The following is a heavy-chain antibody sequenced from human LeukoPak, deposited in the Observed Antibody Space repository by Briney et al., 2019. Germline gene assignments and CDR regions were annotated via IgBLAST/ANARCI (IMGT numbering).Heavy chain of an antibody. V-gene: IGHV3-7*03. Sequence: PGGSLRLSCAASGFALSSHWMTWVRQVPGRGPEWVANVNRDGSETYYLDSVKGRFTISKDNAKNSLYLQMNSLRAEDTAVYYCAKLIFAPVEMATGYFDYWGQGTLVTVSS. CDR1: GFALSSHW. J-gene: IGHJ4*02. D-gene: IGHD5-24*01. CDR2: VNRDGSET. CDR3: AKLIFAPVEMATGYFDY.